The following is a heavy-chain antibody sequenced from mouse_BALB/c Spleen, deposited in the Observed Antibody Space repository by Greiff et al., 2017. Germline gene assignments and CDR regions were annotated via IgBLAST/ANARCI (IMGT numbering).Heavy chain of an antibody. V-gene: IGHV1-87*01. CDR2: IYPGDGDT. J-gene: IGHJ4*01. D-gene: IGHD2-10*02. CDR3: ASGYGNYGGMDY. Sequence: QVQLKQSGAELARPGASVKLSCKASGYTFTSYWMQWVKQRPGQGLEWIGAIYPGDGDTRYTQKFKGKATLTADKSSSTAYMQLSSLASEDSAVYYCASGYGNYGGMDYWGQGTSVTVSS. CDR1: GYTFTSYW.